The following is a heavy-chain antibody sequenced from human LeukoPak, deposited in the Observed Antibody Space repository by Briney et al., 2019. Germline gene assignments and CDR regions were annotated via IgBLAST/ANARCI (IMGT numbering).Heavy chain of an antibody. V-gene: IGHV1-8*01. J-gene: IGHJ4*02. D-gene: IGHD2-2*01. CDR1: GYTFTSYD. Sequence: ASVKVSCKASGYTFTSYDINWVRQATGQGLEWMGWMNPNSGNTGYAQKSQGRVTMTRNTSISTAYMELSSLRSEDTAVYYCARVRRYCSSTSCDNPVGYWGQGTLVTVSS. CDR3: ARVRRYCSSTSCDNPVGY. CDR2: MNPNSGNT.